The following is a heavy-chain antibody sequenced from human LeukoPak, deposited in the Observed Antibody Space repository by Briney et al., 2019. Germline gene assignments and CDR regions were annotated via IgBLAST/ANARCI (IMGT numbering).Heavy chain of an antibody. V-gene: IGHV3-11*04. Sequence: GGPLRLSCTVSGFTFSDYYMSWVRQAPGKGLEWVSYISSSGSMLHYADSVEGRFTISRDNAKNSLYLQMSSLRVEDTAVYYCTRRPYSSSWYYFDYWGQGTLVTVSS. CDR3: TRRPYSSSWYYFDY. D-gene: IGHD6-13*01. CDR2: ISSSGSML. CDR1: GFTFSDYY. J-gene: IGHJ4*02.